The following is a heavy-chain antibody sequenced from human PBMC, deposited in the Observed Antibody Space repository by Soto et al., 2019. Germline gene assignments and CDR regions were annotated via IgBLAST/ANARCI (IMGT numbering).Heavy chain of an antibody. Sequence: EVQLAESGGGLAQPGGSLRLSCAASGFTLSGYAMGWVRQAPGKGLEYVSGISSNGVGTYYANSVQGRFTISRDNSKNTVYLQMGSLRPEDMAVYYCARRARPDFYYMDVWGKGTTVTVS. J-gene: IGHJ6*03. CDR1: GFTLSGYA. CDR2: ISSNGVGT. V-gene: IGHV3-64*01. CDR3: ARRARPDFYYMDV.